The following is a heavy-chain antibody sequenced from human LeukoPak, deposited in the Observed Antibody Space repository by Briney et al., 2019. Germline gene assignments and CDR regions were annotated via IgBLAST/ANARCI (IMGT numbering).Heavy chain of an antibody. CDR2: ISSNGGST. Sequence: GGSLRLSCSASGFTFRNYVIHWVRQAPGNGLEYVSAISSNGGSTYYADSVKGRFTISRDNSKNTLYLQMRSLRAEDTAVYYCVKELYSDNGGCNDAFDIWGQGTMVTVSP. D-gene: IGHD3-22*01. CDR3: VKELYSDNGGCNDAFDI. J-gene: IGHJ3*02. CDR1: GFTFRNYV. V-gene: IGHV3-64D*09.